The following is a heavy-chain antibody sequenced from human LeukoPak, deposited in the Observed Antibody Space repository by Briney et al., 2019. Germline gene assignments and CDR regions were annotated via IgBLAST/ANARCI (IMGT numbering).Heavy chain of an antibody. D-gene: IGHD2-2*01. CDR1: GYTFTGYY. CDR3: ARDRPTMPNDAFDI. J-gene: IGHJ3*02. V-gene: IGHV1-2*02. CDR2: INPKSGGT. Sequence: GASVKVSCKASGYTFTGYYMHWVRQAPGQGLEWMGWINPKSGGTNYSQKFQGRVTMTRDTSISTAYMEVSRLRYDDTAVYYCARDRPTMPNDAFDIWGQGTMVTVSS.